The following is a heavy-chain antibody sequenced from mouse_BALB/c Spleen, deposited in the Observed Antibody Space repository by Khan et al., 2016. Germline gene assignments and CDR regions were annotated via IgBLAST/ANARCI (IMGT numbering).Heavy chain of an antibody. Sequence: RRESGPGLVKPSQSLSLTCTVTGYSITSGYGWNWIRQFPGNKLEWMGYISYSGSTNYNPSLKSRISITRDTSKNQFFLQLNSVTTEDTATYYCARTARIKYWGQGTTLTVSS. D-gene: IGHD1-2*01. CDR1: GYSITSGYG. V-gene: IGHV3-2*02. J-gene: IGHJ2*01. CDR2: ISYSGST. CDR3: ARTARIKY.